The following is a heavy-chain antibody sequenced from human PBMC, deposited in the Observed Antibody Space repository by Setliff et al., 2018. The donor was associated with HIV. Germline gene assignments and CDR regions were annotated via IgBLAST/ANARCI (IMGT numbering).Heavy chain of an antibody. CDR2: MNPNTGVS. CDR3: ARGEGVGGVVITGGLDV. Sequence: GASVKVSCKASGHTFTNVDIHWLRRATGQGIEWMGWMNPNTGVSDYALKFQARVTMTRDTSISTAYMELSSLTSEDTAVYYCARGEGVGGVVITGGLDVWGKGTTVTVS. V-gene: IGHV1-8*01. CDR1: GHTFTNVD. J-gene: IGHJ6*03. D-gene: IGHD3-10*01.